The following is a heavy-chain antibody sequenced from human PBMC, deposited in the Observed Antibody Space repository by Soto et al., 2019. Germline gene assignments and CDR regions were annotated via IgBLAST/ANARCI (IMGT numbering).Heavy chain of an antibody. CDR2: ISSSSSTI. J-gene: IGHJ1*01. CDR3: ARESNQLLEAEYFQH. Sequence: PGGSLRLSCAASGFTFSSYSMNWVRQAPGKGLEWVSYISSSSSTIYYADSVKGRFTISRDNAKNSLYLQMNSLRAEDTAVYYCARESNQLLEAEYFQHWGQGTLVTVSS. CDR1: GFTFSSYS. V-gene: IGHV3-48*01. D-gene: IGHD2-2*01.